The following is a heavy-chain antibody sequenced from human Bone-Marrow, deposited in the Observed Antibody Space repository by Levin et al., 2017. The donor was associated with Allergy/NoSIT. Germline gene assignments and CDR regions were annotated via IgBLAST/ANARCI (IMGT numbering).Heavy chain of an antibody. D-gene: IGHD3-9*01. V-gene: IGHV3-21*06. CDR2: ITGAEGNT. CDR1: ELPFQTYT. CDR3: AREGDILTGHYDVFDI. Sequence: LSLTCVASELPFQTYTMAWVRQAPGKGLEWVSSITGAEGNTHYADSVKGRFTISRDNGKNSLFLQMNSLRVEDTAIYYCAREGDILTGHYDVFDIWGQGTMVTVSS. J-gene: IGHJ3*02.